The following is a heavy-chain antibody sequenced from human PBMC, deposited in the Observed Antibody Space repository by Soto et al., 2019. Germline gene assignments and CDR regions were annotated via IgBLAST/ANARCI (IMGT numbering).Heavy chain of an antibody. CDR1: RFTFCSYG. V-gene: IGHV3-33*01. CDR2: IWYDGSNK. J-gene: IGHJ6*03. Sequence: GGSLRLSCAASRFTFCSYGMHWVRQAPGKGLEWVAVIWYDGSNKYYADSVKGRFTISRDNSKNTLYLQMNSLRAEDTAVYYCARDRRDWNYPRYYYYMDVWGKGTTVTVSS. D-gene: IGHD1-7*01. CDR3: ARDRRDWNYPRYYYYMDV.